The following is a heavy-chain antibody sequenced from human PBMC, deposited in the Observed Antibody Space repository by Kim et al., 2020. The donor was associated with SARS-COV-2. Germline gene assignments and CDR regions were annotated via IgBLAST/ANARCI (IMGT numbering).Heavy chain of an antibody. J-gene: IGHJ6*02. D-gene: IGHD3-22*01. Sequence: SETLSLTCAVYGGSFSGYYWSWIRQPPGKGLEWIGEINHSGSTNYNPSLKSRVTISVDTSKNQFSLTLSSVTAADTAVYYCARGTGGITMIVVVKPYYYYGMDVWGQGTTVTVSS. CDR1: GGSFSGYY. V-gene: IGHV4-34*01. CDR2: INHSGST. CDR3: ARGTGGITMIVVVKPYYYYGMDV.